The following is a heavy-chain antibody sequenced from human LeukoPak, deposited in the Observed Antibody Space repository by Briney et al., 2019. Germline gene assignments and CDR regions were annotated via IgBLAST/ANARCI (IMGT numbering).Heavy chain of an antibody. CDR1: GFTFSDAW. Sequence: PGGSLRLSCAASGFTFSDAWMSWVRQAPGKGLEWVGRIKSKSDGGTTDYAAPVKGSFTISRDDSKNTLYLQMNSLEAEDTAIYYCAREVGTPQAFDIWGQGTMVTVSS. CDR3: AREVGTPQAFDI. V-gene: IGHV3-15*07. D-gene: IGHD1-26*01. CDR2: IKSKSDGGTT. J-gene: IGHJ3*02.